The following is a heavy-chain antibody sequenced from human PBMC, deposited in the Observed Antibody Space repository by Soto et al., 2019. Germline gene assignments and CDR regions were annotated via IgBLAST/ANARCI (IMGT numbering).Heavy chain of an antibody. CDR2: ISYDGSNK. J-gene: IGHJ6*04. CDR1: GFTFSSYA. D-gene: IGHD3-10*01. Sequence: QVQLVESGGGVVQPGRSLRLSCAASGFTFSSYAMHWVRQAPGKGLEWVAVISYDGSNKYYADSVKGRFTISRDNSKNTLYLQMNSLRAEDTAVYYCARDAYGSGSYYNVGGMDVWGKGTTVTVSS. V-gene: IGHV3-30-3*01. CDR3: ARDAYGSGSYYNVGGMDV.